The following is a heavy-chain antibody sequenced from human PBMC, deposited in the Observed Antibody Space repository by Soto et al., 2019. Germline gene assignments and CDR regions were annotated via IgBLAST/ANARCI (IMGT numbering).Heavy chain of an antibody. J-gene: IGHJ5*01. Sequence: SETLSLTCAVYGGSFSGHSWTWIRESPGKGLEWIGDINHSGRVNYSPSLKSRVTISLDTSKNQFSLTLSAVTAADTAMYYCSTRAYDTNGYYRFDPWGQGTLVTVSS. V-gene: IGHV4-34*01. CDR3: STRAYDTNGYYRFDP. CDR1: GGSFSGHS. CDR2: INHSGRV. D-gene: IGHD3-22*01.